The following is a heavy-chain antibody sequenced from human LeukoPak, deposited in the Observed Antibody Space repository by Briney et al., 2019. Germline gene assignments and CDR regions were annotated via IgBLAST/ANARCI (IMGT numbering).Heavy chain of an antibody. V-gene: IGHV3-74*01. Sequence: GGSLRLSCVASANYWMHWVRQAPGKGLVWVSHINSDGSWTSYADSVKGRFTISKDNAKNTVYLRMNSLRAEDTAVYYCAKTTYNSGWGVDYWGQGTLVTVSS. CDR2: INSDGSWT. J-gene: IGHJ4*02. CDR1: ANYW. D-gene: IGHD6-19*01. CDR3: AKTTYNSGWGVDY.